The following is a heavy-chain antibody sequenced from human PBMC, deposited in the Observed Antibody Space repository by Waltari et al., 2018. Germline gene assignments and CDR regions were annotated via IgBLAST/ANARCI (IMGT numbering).Heavy chain of an antibody. V-gene: IGHV1-69-2*01. CDR3: AAPRLYYYDSSGFSLGY. D-gene: IGHD3-22*01. Sequence: EVQLVQSGAEVKKPGATVKISCKASGYNFTDYYMHWVQQAPGKGLEWMGRVDPEDGETIYAEKFQGRVTITADTSTDTAYMELSSLRSEDTAVYYCAAPRLYYYDSSGFSLGYWGQGTLVTVSS. CDR2: VDPEDGET. CDR1: GYNFTDYY. J-gene: IGHJ4*02.